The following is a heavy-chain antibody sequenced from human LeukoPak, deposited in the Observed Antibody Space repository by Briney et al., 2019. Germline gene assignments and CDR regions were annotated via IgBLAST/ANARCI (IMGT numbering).Heavy chain of an antibody. CDR3: ARGYSSSWYTLIPYYMDV. V-gene: IGHV1-69*05. J-gene: IGHJ6*03. CDR2: IIPIFGTA. D-gene: IGHD6-13*01. CDR1: GGTFSSYA. Sequence: ASVKVSCKASGGTFSSYAISWVRQAPGQGLEWMGGIIPIFGTANYAQKFQGRVTMTRDTSTSTVYMELSSLRSEDTAVYYCARGYSSSWYTLIPYYMDVWGKGTTVTVSS.